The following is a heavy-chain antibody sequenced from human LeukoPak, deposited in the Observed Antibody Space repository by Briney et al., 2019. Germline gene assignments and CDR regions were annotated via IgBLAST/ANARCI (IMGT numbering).Heavy chain of an antibody. CDR3: ARVNSSGYYPYYFDY. CDR1: GGSFSGYY. CDR2: INHSGST. J-gene: IGHJ4*02. V-gene: IGHV4-34*01. D-gene: IGHD3-22*01. Sequence: PSETLSLTCAVYGGSFSGYYWSWNRQPPGKGLEWIGEINHSGSTNYNPSLKSRVTISVDTSKNQFSLKLSSVTAADTAVYYCARVNSSGYYPYYFDYWGQGTLVTVSS.